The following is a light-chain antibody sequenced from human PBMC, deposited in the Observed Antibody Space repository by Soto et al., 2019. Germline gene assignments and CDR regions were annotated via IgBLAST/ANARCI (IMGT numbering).Light chain of an antibody. CDR3: NSYTSSGTVV. J-gene: IGLJ2*01. Sequence: QSVLTQPASVSGSPGQSITISCTGTSSDVGGYNYVSWYQQHPGKAPKLMIYDVSNRPSGVSNRFSGSKSGNTASLTISGLQAEDEADYYCNSYTSSGTVVFGGGTTLTVL. V-gene: IGLV2-14*01. CDR2: DVS. CDR1: SSDVGGYNY.